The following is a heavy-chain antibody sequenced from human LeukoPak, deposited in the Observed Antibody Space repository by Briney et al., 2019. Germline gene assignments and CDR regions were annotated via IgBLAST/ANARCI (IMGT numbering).Heavy chain of an antibody. CDR2: ISGSGGST. D-gene: IGHD4-17*01. Sequence: GGSLRLSCAVSGFTFSSYAMSWVRQAPGKGLEWVSAISGSGGSTYYADSVKGRFTISRDNSKNTLYLQMNSLRAEDTAVYYCAKDRPVTRAPNWFDPWGQGTLVTVSS. J-gene: IGHJ5*02. CDR1: GFTFSSYA. CDR3: AKDRPVTRAPNWFDP. V-gene: IGHV3-23*01.